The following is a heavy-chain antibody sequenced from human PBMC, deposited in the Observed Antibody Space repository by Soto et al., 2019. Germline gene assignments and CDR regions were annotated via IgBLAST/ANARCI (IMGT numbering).Heavy chain of an antibody. V-gene: IGHV3-30*18. J-gene: IGHJ4*02. D-gene: IGHD3-16*01. CDR1: GFTFSIYG. CDR3: AKDMDAQVLGSHCRAS. CDR2: ISDDGNYK. Sequence: QVQLVASGGGVVQPGTSLRLSCAASGFTFSIYGTHWVRQAPGKGLQWLAVISDDGNYKYYTNSIKGRFSISRDNSKNLLYLQMNSLRGEDTAIYYCAKDMDAQVLGSHCRASWGQGTLVIVSS.